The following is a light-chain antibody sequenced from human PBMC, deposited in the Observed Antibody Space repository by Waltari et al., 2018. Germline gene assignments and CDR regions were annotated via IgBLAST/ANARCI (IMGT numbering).Light chain of an antibody. CDR1: SSNIGSNY. Sequence: QSVLTQPPSASGTPGQRVTISCSGSSSNIGSNYVYWYQQLPGTAPKLRNYPNNQRPSGVSDRFSGSKSGTSAPLAISGLRARDEGDYYCAAWDDSLSGRVIFGGGTKLTVL. J-gene: IGLJ2*01. CDR3: AAWDDSLSGRVI. CDR2: PNN. V-gene: IGLV1-47*01.